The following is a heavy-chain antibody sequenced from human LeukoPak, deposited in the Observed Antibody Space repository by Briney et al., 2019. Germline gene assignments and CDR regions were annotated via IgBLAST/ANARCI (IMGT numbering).Heavy chain of an antibody. D-gene: IGHD3-22*01. V-gene: IGHV1-2*02. Sequence: GASVKVSCKASGYTFTGYYMHWVRRAPGQGLEWMGWISPNSGGTNYAQKFQGRVTMTRDTSISTAYMELSRLRSDDTAVYYCARALYYLDTDYYYMDVRGKGTTVTVSS. CDR1: GYTFTGYY. CDR3: ARALYYLDTDYYYMDV. CDR2: ISPNSGGT. J-gene: IGHJ6*03.